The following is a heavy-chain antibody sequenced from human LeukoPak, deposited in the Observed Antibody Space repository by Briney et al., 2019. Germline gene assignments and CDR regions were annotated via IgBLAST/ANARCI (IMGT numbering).Heavy chain of an antibody. Sequence: GGSLRLSCATSGFTFDYYRMNWVRQAPGKGLEWVSPISNNGDQKSYADSVRGRFTITRDSAQRSLFLQMNSLRAEDTAVYYCARADISLIVGILAYWGQGALVTVSS. V-gene: IGHV3-21*01. CDR2: ISNNGDQK. J-gene: IGHJ4*02. CDR1: GFTFDYYR. CDR3: ARADISLIVGILAY. D-gene: IGHD2-21*01.